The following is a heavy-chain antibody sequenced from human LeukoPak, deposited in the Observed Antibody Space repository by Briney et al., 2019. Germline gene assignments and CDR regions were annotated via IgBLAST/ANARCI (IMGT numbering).Heavy chain of an antibody. CDR1: GFTFSSYA. CDR2: ISYDGSNK. J-gene: IGHJ6*02. CDR3: ARLPVPLRYYGMDV. Sequence: GGSLRLSCAASGFTFSSYAMHWVRQAPGKGLEWVAVISYDGSNKYYADSVKGRFTISRDNSKNTLSLQMNGLRVEDTAVYYCARLPVPLRYYGMDVWGQGTTVTVSS. D-gene: IGHD3-10*02. V-gene: IGHV3-30-3*01.